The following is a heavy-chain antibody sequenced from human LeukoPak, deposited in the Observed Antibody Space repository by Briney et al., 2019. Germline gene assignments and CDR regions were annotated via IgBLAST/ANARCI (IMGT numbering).Heavy chain of an antibody. CDR1: GGSISSGDYY. D-gene: IGHD5-18*01. CDR3: AREGYSYGSNWFDP. V-gene: IGHV4-30-4*08. CDR2: IYYSGST. J-gene: IGHJ5*02. Sequence: SQTLSLTCTVSGGSISSGDYYWSWIRQPPGKGLEWIGYIYYSGSTFYNPSLKSRLIISVDTSKNQFSLKLSSVTAADTAVYYCAREGYSYGSNWFDPWGQGTLVTVSS.